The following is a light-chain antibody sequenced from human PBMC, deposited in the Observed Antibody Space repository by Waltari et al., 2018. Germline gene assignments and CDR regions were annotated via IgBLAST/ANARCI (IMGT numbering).Light chain of an antibody. Sequence: SYELTQPPSVSAPSGQTTRITCAGDNIGNKHVHWYQQKPAQAPIQVIFADSKRPSGIPARFSGSNSEKTATLTISGVEAGDQADYYCQVWDSISAHHWIFGGGTRLIVL. CDR3: QVWDSISAHHWI. CDR1: NIGNKH. CDR2: ADS. V-gene: IGLV3-21*02. J-gene: IGLJ3*02.